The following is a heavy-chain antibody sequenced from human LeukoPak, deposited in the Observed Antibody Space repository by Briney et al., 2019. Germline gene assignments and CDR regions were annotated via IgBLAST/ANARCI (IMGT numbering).Heavy chain of an antibody. D-gene: IGHD1-26*01. J-gene: IGHJ4*02. Sequence: SETLSLTCTVSGSSMSSDYYWGWIRQPPGKGLEWIGSISDSGSAYYNPSLKSRVVISVDPSKKQFSLKLSSVTAADTAVYYCARASRGSYYPYFDYWGQGTLVTVSS. CDR3: ARASRGSYYPYFDY. V-gene: IGHV4-38-2*02. CDR1: GSSMSSDYY. CDR2: ISDSGSA.